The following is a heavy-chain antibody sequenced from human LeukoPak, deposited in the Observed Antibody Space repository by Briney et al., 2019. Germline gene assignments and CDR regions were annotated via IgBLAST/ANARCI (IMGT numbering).Heavy chain of an antibody. CDR3: AKTVTTDY. J-gene: IGHJ4*02. CDR2: ISGSGGST. Sequence: GGSLRLSCAASGFTFSSYAMSWVRQAPGKGLEWGSAISGSGGSTYYADSVKSRFTISRDNSRNTLSLQMNSLRAEDQAVYYCAKTVTTDYWGPGTLVTVSS. CDR1: GFTFSSYA. D-gene: IGHD4-17*01. V-gene: IGHV3-23*01.